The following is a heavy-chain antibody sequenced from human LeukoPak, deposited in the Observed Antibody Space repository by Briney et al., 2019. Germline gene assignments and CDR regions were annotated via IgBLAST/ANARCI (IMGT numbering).Heavy chain of an antibody. J-gene: IGHJ6*03. Sequence: ASVKVSCKASGYTFTGYYMHWVRQAPGQGLEWMGWISAYNGNTNYAQKLQGRVTMTTDTSTSTAYMELRSLRSDDTAVYYCARGGNSGYSYGPLYYYYYMDVWGKGTTVTVSS. CDR3: ARGGNSGYSYGPLYYYYYMDV. CDR1: GYTFTGYY. D-gene: IGHD5-18*01. V-gene: IGHV1-18*04. CDR2: ISAYNGNT.